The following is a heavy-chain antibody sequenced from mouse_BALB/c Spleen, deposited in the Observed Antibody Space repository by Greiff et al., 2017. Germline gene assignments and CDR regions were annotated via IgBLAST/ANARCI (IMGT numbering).Heavy chain of an antibody. V-gene: IGHV5-6*02. CDR3: ARRITDYFDY. CDR2: ISSGGSYT. J-gene: IGHJ2*01. D-gene: IGHD1-1*01. CDR1: GFTFSSYG. Sequence: EVNVVESGGDLVKPGGSLKLSCAASGFTFSSYGMSWVRQTPDKRLEWVATISSGGSYTYYPDSVKGRFTISRDNAKNTLYLQMSSLKSEDTAMYYCARRITDYFDYWGQGTTLTVSS.